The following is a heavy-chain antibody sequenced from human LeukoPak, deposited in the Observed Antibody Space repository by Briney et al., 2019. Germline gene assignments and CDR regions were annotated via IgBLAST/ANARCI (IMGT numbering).Heavy chain of an antibody. CDR1: GFTFSSHA. Sequence: PGGSLRLSCAASGFTFSSHAMHWVRQAPGKGLEWVAIISYDGSDKFYADSVKDRFTITRDNSKNTLNLQMNSLRVEDTGVYFCAREYRGWYFDHWGQGTLVTVS. V-gene: IGHV3-30*03. D-gene: IGHD1-1*01. J-gene: IGHJ4*02. CDR2: ISYDGSDK. CDR3: AREYRGWYFDH.